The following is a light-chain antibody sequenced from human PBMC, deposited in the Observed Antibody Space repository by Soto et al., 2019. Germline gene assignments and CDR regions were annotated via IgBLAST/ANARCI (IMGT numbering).Light chain of an antibody. J-gene: IGKJ2*01. CDR1: QGISTY. V-gene: IGKV1-9*01. CDR3: QQLNSDWYA. Sequence: DIQLTQSPSFLSASVGDRVTITCRASQGISTYLAWYLQRPGKAPKLLIYGASTLQSGVPSRFSGSGSGTEFNLTISSLQPDDFGTYYCQQLNSDWYAFGQGTKLEI. CDR2: GAS.